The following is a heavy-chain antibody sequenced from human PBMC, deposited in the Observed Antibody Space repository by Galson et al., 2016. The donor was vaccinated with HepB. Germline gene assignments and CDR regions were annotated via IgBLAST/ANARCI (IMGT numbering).Heavy chain of an antibody. CDR3: TGHLSFYGSGSWFDS. D-gene: IGHD3-10*01. V-gene: IGHV5-10-1*01. Sequence: QSGAEVKKPGESLRISCKGSGYSFTNYWISWVRQMPGKSLEWMGRIDPTDSYTYFSPSFQGHVTISVDKSISTAYLQWSSLKASDTAMYFCTGHLSFYGSGSWFDSWGQGTLVTVSS. CDR1: GYSFTNYW. CDR2: IDPTDSYT. J-gene: IGHJ5*01.